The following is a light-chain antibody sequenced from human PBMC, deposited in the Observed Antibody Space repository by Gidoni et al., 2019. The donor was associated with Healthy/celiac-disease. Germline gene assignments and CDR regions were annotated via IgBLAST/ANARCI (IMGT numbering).Light chain of an antibody. J-gene: IGKJ1*01. V-gene: IGKV1-39*01. CDR3: QQSYSAQT. CDR1: QSIRSY. Sequence: DIQMTQPPSSLSASVGDRVTITCRASQSIRSYLNWSQQKPGKAPKRLIYSASSLQSGVPSRFSGSGSGTDFTLTISSLLPEDFATYYCQQSYSAQTFXXXTKVEIK. CDR2: SAS.